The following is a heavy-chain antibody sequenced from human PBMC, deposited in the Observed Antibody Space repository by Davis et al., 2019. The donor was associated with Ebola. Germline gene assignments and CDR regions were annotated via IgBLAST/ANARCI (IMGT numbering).Heavy chain of an antibody. V-gene: IGHV3-21*01. J-gene: IGHJ6*02. CDR3: AREGPYSNYEVYYYYGMDV. D-gene: IGHD4-11*01. Sequence: GESLKISCAASGFTFSSYSMNWVRQAPGKGLEWVSSISSSSSYIYYADSVKGRFTISRDNAKNSLYLQMNSLRAEDTAVYYCAREGPYSNYEVYYYYGMDVWGQETTVTVSS. CDR1: GFTFSSYS. CDR2: ISSSSSYI.